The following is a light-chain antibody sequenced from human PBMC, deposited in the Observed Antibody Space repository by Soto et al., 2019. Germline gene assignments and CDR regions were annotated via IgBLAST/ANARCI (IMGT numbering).Light chain of an antibody. J-gene: IGKJ1*01. CDR3: LHRNNWAWT. CDR1: QAVNTR. CDR2: DTS. Sequence: ELVLTQSPATLSSFPGDRVTLSCRASQAVNTRLAWYQHKPGQAPRLLIYDTSNGATGIPARFSGSGSGTDFTLTISSLEPEDFAVYYCLHRNNWAWTFGQGTKVDIK. V-gene: IGKV3D-11*01.